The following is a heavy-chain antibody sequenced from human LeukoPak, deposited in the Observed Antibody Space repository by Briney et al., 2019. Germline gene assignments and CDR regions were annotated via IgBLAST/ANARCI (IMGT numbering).Heavy chain of an antibody. V-gene: IGHV3-21*01. CDR1: GFTFSSYS. J-gene: IGHJ3*02. Sequence: GGSLRLSCAASGFTFSSYSMNWVRQAPGKGLEWVSSISSSSSYIYYADPVKGRFTISRDNAKNSLYLQMNSLRAEDTAVYYCAREFFPSYDFWSGYRHDAFDIWGQGTMVTVSS. D-gene: IGHD3-3*01. CDR3: AREFFPSYDFWSGYRHDAFDI. CDR2: ISSSSSYI.